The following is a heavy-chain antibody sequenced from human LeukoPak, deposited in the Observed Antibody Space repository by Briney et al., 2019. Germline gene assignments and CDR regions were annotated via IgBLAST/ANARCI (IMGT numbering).Heavy chain of an antibody. Sequence: ASVKVSCKASGYTFTSYYMHWVRQAPGQGLEWMGIINPSGGSTSYAQKFQGRVTMTRDTSTSTVYMELSSLRSEDTAVYYCARGDYDYVWGSYRPLVDYWGRGILVTVSS. CDR2: INPSGGST. CDR1: GYTFTSYY. J-gene: IGHJ4*02. D-gene: IGHD3-16*02. CDR3: ARGDYDYVWGSYRPLVDY. V-gene: IGHV1-46*01.